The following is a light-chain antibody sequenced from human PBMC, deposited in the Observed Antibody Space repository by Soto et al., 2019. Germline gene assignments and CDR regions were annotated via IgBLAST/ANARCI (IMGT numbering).Light chain of an antibody. Sequence: DIQMTQSPSSLSASVGDRVTITCRASQNINSYLNWYQQKPGKAPNLLIYAASTLQSGVPLRFSGSGSETDFTLTISSLQPEDFATYYCQESFNLHTFGGGTKVEIK. J-gene: IGKJ4*01. CDR3: QESFNLHT. V-gene: IGKV1-39*01. CDR2: AAS. CDR1: QNINSY.